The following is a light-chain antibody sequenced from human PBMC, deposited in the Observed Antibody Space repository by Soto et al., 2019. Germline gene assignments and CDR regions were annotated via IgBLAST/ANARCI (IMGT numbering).Light chain of an antibody. CDR2: GAS. CDR3: LQHNSYPYT. V-gene: IGKV1-17*03. Sequence: IQLTQSPSSLSASVGDTVTVTCRASQGITTFLAWFRQRPGRVPERLIYGASSLQSGVPSRFSGRGSGTEFTLTISSLQPEDFGIYYCLQHNSYPYTFGPGT. CDR1: QGITTF. J-gene: IGKJ2*01.